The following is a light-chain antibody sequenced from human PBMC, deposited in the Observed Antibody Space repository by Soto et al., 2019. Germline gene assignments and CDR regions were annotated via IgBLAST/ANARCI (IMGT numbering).Light chain of an antibody. CDR3: QQYNNWPPVT. CDR2: RIF. CDR1: QSVNGF. Sequence: EIVMTQSPGTLSVFPGESVTLSCRASQSVNGFLDWFQHKPGQAPRLVLKRIFIRAIGVPARFSGSGSGTEFTLTISSLQSEDFALYYCQQYNNWPPVTFGQGTRLEIK. V-gene: IGKV3-15*01. J-gene: IGKJ5*01.